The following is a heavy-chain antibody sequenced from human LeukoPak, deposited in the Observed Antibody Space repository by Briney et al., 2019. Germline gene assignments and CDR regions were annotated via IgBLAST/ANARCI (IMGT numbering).Heavy chain of an antibody. V-gene: IGHV1-2*02. CDR2: INPKSGGT. Sequence: ASVKVSCKASGYTFTDYYIHWVRQAPGQGLEWMGWINPKSGGTNYAQQFQGRVTMTRDTSISTAYMELSRLRSDDTAVYYCARSPAYAYCGGDCYDYILDYWGQGTLVTVSS. D-gene: IGHD2-21*02. J-gene: IGHJ4*02. CDR1: GYTFTDYY. CDR3: ARSPAYAYCGGDCYDYILDY.